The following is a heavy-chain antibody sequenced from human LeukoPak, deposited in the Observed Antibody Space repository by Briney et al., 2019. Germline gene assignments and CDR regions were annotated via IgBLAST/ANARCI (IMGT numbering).Heavy chain of an antibody. CDR1: GLTFSRYS. V-gene: IGHV3-21*01. CDR2: MSGDGTYI. CDR3: AGGAPTPGGYSTFDY. D-gene: IGHD5-12*01. J-gene: IGHJ4*02. Sequence: GGSLRLSCAASGLTFSRYSMSWVRQVPGKGLEWVSSMSGDGTYIYYADSVQGRFTISRDNAKNSLYLQMNSLRAEDTAVYYCAGGAPTPGGYSTFDYWGQGTLVTVSS.